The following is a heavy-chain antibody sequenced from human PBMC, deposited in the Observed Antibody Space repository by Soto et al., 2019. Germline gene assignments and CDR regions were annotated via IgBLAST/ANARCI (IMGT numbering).Heavy chain of an antibody. CDR3: ARGRYGDY. V-gene: IGHV1-18*01. D-gene: IGHD1-1*01. CDR2: ISAHNGNT. Sequence: QVHLVQSGAEVKKPGASVKVSCKGSGYAFTTYGITWVRQAPGQGLEWMGWISAHNGNTYYAQKPQGRVTVTRDTSTSTAYMELRSLRSDDTAVYDCARGRYGDYWGQGALVTVSS. J-gene: IGHJ4*02. CDR1: GYAFTTYG.